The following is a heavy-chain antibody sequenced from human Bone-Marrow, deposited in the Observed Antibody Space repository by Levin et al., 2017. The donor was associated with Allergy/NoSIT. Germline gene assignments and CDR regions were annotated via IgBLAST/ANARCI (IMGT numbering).Heavy chain of an antibody. CDR2: IHPGDSDF. J-gene: IGHJ5*02. D-gene: IGHD7-27*01. CDR1: GYSFTSFF. Sequence: LGESLKISCKASGYSFTSFFIGWVRHMPGRGLEWMAIIHPGDSDFRYRPSFQGQVTISADKSSSTVYLQWSSLKASDTAMYYCARLDGALGPGTSFDAWGQGTLVTVSS. CDR3: ARLDGALGPGTSFDA. V-gene: IGHV5-51*01.